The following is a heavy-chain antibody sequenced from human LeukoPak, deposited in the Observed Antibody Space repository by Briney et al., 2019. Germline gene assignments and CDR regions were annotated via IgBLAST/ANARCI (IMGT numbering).Heavy chain of an antibody. CDR1: GYTFTVYY. D-gene: IGHD3-22*01. CDR2: INPNSGGT. V-gene: IGHV1-2*02. CDR3: AKGMYYYDSSGVDV. J-gene: IGHJ6*02. Sequence: ASVKVSCKASGYTFTVYYIYWVRQAPGQGLEWMGWINPNSGGTNYAQKFQGRVTMTRDTSISTAYMELSSLRSDDTAVYYCAKGMYYYDSSGVDVWGQGTTVTVSS.